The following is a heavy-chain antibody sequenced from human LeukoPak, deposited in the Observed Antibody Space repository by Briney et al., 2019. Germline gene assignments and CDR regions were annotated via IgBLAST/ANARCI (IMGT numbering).Heavy chain of an antibody. CDR3: ARRMGHYFDP. CDR1: GYSLSSYG. Sequence: ASVRVSCKASGYSLSSYGVSWVRQAPGQGLEWMGIINPSGGSTTYAQKFQARVTLTSDMSTATVYMELSSLRSEDTAVYYCARRMGHYFDPWGQGTLVTVSS. D-gene: IGHD2-8*01. J-gene: IGHJ4*02. V-gene: IGHV1-46*01. CDR2: INPSGGST.